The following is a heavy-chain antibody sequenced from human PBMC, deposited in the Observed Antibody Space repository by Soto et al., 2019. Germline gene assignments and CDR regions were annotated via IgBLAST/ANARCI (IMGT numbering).Heavy chain of an antibody. V-gene: IGHV1-69*06. CDR2: IIPIFGTA. D-gene: IGHD6-13*01. J-gene: IGHJ6*02. Sequence: QVQLVQSGAEVKKPGSSVKVSCKASGGTFSSYAISWVRQAPGQGLVWMGGIIPIFGTANYAQKFQGRVTITADKSTSTAYMELSSLRSEDTAVYYCARDGIAAAGSYYYYGMDVWGQGTTVTVSS. CDR3: ARDGIAAAGSYYYYGMDV. CDR1: GGTFSSYA.